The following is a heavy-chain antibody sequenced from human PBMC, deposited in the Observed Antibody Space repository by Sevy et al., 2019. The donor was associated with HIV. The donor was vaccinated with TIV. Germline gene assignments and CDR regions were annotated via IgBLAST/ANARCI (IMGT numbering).Heavy chain of an antibody. CDR2: INSDGSST. D-gene: IGHD5-18*01. Sequence: GSLRLSCAASGFTFSSYWMHWVRQAPGKGLVWVSRINSDGSSTSYAASVKGRFTISRDNAKNTLYLQMNSLRAEDTAVYYCARASEDTPFYYYYGMDVWGQGTTVTVSS. V-gene: IGHV3-74*01. J-gene: IGHJ6*02. CDR1: GFTFSSYW. CDR3: ARASEDTPFYYYYGMDV.